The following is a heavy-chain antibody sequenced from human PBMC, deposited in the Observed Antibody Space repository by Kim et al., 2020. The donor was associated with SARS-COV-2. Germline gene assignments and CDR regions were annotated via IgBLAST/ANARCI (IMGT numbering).Heavy chain of an antibody. CDR2: GKT. Sequence: GKTDYAAPVKGRFTISRDDSKNTLYLQMNSLKTEDTAVYYCTTESIAADYWGQGTLVTVSS. J-gene: IGHJ4*02. CDR3: TTESIAADY. V-gene: IGHV3-15*01. D-gene: IGHD6-6*01.